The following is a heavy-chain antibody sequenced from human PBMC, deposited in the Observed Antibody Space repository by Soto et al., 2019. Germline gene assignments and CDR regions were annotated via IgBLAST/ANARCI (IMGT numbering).Heavy chain of an antibody. D-gene: IGHD3-22*01. CDR1: GGSISSGGYY. Sequence: SETLSLTCTVSGGSISSGGYYWSWIRQHPGKGLEWIGYIYYSGSTYYNPSLKSRVTISVDTSKNQFSLKLSSVTAADTAVYHCAKSYDSSGYSINWFDPWGQGTLVTVSS. CDR3: AKSYDSSGYSINWFDP. V-gene: IGHV4-31*03. CDR2: IYYSGST. J-gene: IGHJ5*02.